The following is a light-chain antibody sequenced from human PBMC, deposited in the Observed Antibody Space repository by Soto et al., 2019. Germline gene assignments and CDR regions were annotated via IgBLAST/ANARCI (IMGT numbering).Light chain of an antibody. CDR1: QSVGNN. CDR2: GTS. V-gene: IGKV3-15*01. J-gene: IGKJ1*01. CDR3: EQRAQGWT. Sequence: EILMTQSPATLSVSPGERVTLSCRVSQSVGNNLVWYQQKPGQAPRLLIYGTSTRATGIPARFSGSGSETEFALTISSRQSEDLGVYYCEQRAQGWTFGQGTKVEIK.